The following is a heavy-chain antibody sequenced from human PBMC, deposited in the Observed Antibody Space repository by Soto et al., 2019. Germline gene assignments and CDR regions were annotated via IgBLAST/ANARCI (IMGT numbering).Heavy chain of an antibody. V-gene: IGHV4-30-2*01. D-gene: IGHD7-27*01. CDR2: IYHSGST. CDR1: GGSISSGGYS. Sequence: QLQLQESGSGLVKPSQTLSLTCAVSGGSISSGGYSWSWIRQPPGKGLEWIGYIYHSGSTYYNPSLKSRVTMSVDRSKNQFSLKLSSVTAADTAVYYCARARGNWGLSGMDVWGQGTTVTVSS. CDR3: ARARGNWGLSGMDV. J-gene: IGHJ6*02.